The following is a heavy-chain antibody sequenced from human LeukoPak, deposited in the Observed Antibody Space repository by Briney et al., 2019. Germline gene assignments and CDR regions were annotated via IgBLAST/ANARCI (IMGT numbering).Heavy chain of an antibody. CDR2: IYSSGST. Sequence: SETLSLTCTVSGGSISSYYWSWIRQPPGKALEWIGYIYSSGSTNYNPSLKSRVSISVDTSKNQFSLKLSSVTAADTAVYYCARSAIDAFDIWGQGTMVTVSS. J-gene: IGHJ3*02. D-gene: IGHD6-25*01. CDR3: ARSAIDAFDI. V-gene: IGHV4-59*08. CDR1: GGSISSYY.